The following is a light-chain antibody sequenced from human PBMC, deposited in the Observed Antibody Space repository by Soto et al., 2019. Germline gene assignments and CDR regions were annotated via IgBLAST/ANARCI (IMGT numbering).Light chain of an antibody. CDR2: AAS. V-gene: IGKV1-27*01. CDR1: QGVSNY. J-gene: IGKJ1*01. Sequence: DIQMTQSPSDLAASVAHRVTITCGACQGVSNYLAWYQQKPGKVPKLLIYAASTLQSRVPSRFSGSGSGTDFTLTIRSLQPEEVATYDCQKYNSPPRAVGQGTKGDIK. CDR3: QKYNSPPRA.